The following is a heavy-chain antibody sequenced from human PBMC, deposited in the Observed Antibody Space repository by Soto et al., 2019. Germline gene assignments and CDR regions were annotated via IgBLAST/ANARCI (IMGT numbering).Heavy chain of an antibody. D-gene: IGHD6-13*01. Sequence: ASVKVSCKASGYTFTSYGISWVRQAPGQGLEWMGWISAYNGNTNYAQKLQGRVTMTTDTSTSTAYMELRSLRSDDTAVYYCARDQSKEYSSSWYVDYWGQGTLVTVS. V-gene: IGHV1-18*01. J-gene: IGHJ4*02. CDR2: ISAYNGNT. CDR1: GYTFTSYG. CDR3: ARDQSKEYSSSWYVDY.